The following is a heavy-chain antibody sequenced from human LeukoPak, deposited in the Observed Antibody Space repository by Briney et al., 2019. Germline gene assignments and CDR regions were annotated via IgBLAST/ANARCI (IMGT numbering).Heavy chain of an antibody. CDR3: ATGYCSSTSCAYYFDY. CDR1: GGSFSGYY. D-gene: IGHD2-2*01. Sequence: SETLSLTCAVYGGSFSGYYWSWIRQPPGKGLEWIGEINHSGSTNYNPSLKSRVTISVDTSKNQFSLKLSSVTAADTAVYYCATGYCSSTSCAYYFDYWGQGTLVTVSS. CDR2: INHSGST. J-gene: IGHJ4*02. V-gene: IGHV4-34*01.